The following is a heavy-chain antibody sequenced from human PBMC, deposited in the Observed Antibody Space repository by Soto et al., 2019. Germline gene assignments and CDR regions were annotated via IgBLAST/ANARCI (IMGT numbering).Heavy chain of an antibody. Sequence: ASVKVSCKASGYTFTGYYMHWVRQAPGQGLEWMGWINPNSGGTNYAQKFQGWVTMTRDTSISTAYMELSRLRSDDTAVYYCARVGIQLRSDLLYGMDAWGQGTTVTAP. V-gene: IGHV1-2*04. CDR3: ARVGIQLRSDLLYGMDA. D-gene: IGHD5-18*01. CDR1: GYTFTGYY. CDR2: INPNSGGT. J-gene: IGHJ6*02.